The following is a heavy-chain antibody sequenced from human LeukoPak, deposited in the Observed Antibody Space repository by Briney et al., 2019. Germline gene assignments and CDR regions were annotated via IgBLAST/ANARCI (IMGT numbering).Heavy chain of an antibody. J-gene: IGHJ6*02. V-gene: IGHV5-51*01. D-gene: IGHD2-2*01. CDR3: ARGVPGYYTMDV. CDR1: GYRFTDYG. CDR2: IYPGDSDS. Sequence: GESLKISFKGSGYRFTDYGIAWVRQMPGKGLEWMGIIYPGDSDSRYSPSFQGQVTISADKSTSTAYLQWSGLKASDTAMYYCARGVPGYYTMDVWGQGTTVTVSS.